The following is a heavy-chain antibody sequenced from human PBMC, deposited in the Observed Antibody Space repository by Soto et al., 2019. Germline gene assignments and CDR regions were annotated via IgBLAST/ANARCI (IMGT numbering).Heavy chain of an antibody. CDR2: IYWDDDK. V-gene: IGHV2-5*02. CDR1: GFSLSTSGVG. Sequence: QITLKESGPPLVKPTQTLTLTCTFSGFSLSTSGVGVGWIRQPPGKALEWLALIYWDDDKRYSPSLKSRLTITKDTSNNQVVLTMTNMDPVDTATYYCAHSLIGYYYDSSGSNWFDPWGQGTLVTVSS. D-gene: IGHD3-22*01. J-gene: IGHJ5*02. CDR3: AHSLIGYYYDSSGSNWFDP.